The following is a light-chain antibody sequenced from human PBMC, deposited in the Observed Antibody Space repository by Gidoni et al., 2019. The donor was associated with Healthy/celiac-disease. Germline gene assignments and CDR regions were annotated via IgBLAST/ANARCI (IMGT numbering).Light chain of an antibody. CDR2: SNH. J-gene: IGLJ2*01. V-gene: IGLV1-44*01. Sequence: QSVLTQPPSASGTPGQRVTISCSGSSSNIGSNTVNWYQQLPGTAPTLLIYSNHQRPSGVPARFSGSKSGTSASLAISGLQSEDEADYYCAAWDDSLNAVVFGGGTKLTVL. CDR3: AAWDDSLNAVV. CDR1: SSNIGSNT.